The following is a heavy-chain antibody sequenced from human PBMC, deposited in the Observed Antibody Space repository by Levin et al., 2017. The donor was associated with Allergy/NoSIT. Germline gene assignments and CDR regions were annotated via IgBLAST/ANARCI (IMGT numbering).Heavy chain of an antibody. J-gene: IGHJ3*02. CDR3: ARRFGAASGSGSYYKGAFDI. Sequence: ASVKVSCKGSGYSFTSYWIGWVRQMPGKGLEWMGIIYPGDSDTRYSPSFQGQVTISADKSISTAYLQWSSLKASDTAMYYWARRFGAASGSGSYYKGAFDIWGQGTMVTVSS. D-gene: IGHD3-10*01. CDR2: IYPGDSDT. CDR1: GYSFTSYW. V-gene: IGHV5-51*01.